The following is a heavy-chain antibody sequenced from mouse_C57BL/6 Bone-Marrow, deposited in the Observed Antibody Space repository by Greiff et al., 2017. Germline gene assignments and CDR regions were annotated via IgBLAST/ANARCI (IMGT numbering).Heavy chain of an antibody. D-gene: IGHD1-1*02. Sequence: VQLQQPGAELVMPGASVKLSCKASGYTFTSYWLHWVKQRPGPGLEWIGELDPSDSYTNYHQKFKGKSTLTVDNYSSTAYMQLISLTSEDSAVYYCARGVGSAWFAYWSQGTLVTVAA. CDR1: GYTFTSYW. J-gene: IGHJ3*01. CDR2: LDPSDSYT. CDR3: ARGVGSAWFAY. V-gene: IGHV1-69*01.